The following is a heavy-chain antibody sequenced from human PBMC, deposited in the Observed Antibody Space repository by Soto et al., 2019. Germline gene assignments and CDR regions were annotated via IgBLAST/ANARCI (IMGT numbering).Heavy chain of an antibody. V-gene: IGHV1-58*01. Sequence: SVKVSCKASGFTFTSSAVQWVRQARGQRLEWIGWIVVGSGNTNYAQKFQERVTITRDMSTSTAYMELSSLRSEDTAVYYCAADGGDFWSGYYTAYYYYGMDVWGQGTTVTVSS. CDR2: IVVGSGNT. J-gene: IGHJ6*02. CDR1: GFTFTSSA. D-gene: IGHD3-3*01. CDR3: AADGGDFWSGYYTAYYYYGMDV.